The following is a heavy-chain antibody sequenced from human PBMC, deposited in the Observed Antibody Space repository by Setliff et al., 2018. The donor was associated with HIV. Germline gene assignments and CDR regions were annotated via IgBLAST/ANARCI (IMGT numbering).Heavy chain of an antibody. D-gene: IGHD6-19*01. V-gene: IGHV1-18*01. CDR2: ISAYNGNT. CDR3: ARPQGGAVAGIFDY. CDR1: GDTFTSYG. J-gene: IGHJ4*02. Sequence: ASVKVSCKASGDTFTSYGISWVRQAPGQGLEWMGWISAYNGNTNYARKLQGRVTMTTDTSTSTAYMELRSLRSDDTAVYYCARPQGGAVAGIFDYWGQGTLVTVSS.